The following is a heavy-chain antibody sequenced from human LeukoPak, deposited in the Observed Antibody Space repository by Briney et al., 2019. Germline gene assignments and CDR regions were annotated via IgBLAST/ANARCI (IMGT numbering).Heavy chain of an antibody. CDR2: IDGTSTNI. CDR1: GFTFSSYA. J-gene: IGHJ2*01. Sequence: GGSLRLSCAASGFTFSSYAMSWVRQAPGKGLEWVSSIDGTSTNIYHADPVKGRFTISRDNAKNSVYLQMSSLRAEDTAVYYCAREVDRFGVNWYFDLWGRGTLVTVSS. D-gene: IGHD3/OR15-3a*01. V-gene: IGHV3-21*01. CDR3: AREVDRFGVNWYFDL.